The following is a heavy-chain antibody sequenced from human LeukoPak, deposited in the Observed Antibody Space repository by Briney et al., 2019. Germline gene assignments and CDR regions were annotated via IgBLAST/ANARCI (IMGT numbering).Heavy chain of an antibody. D-gene: IGHD2-2*01. V-gene: IGHV5-51*01. CDR1: GYSFSSYW. CDR2: IYPRDSRT. CDR3: ARHLSDITSSPNY. J-gene: IGHJ4*02. Sequence: GESLKISCKGSGYSFSSYWIAWVRQMPGKGLEWMGVIYPRDSRTTYSPSFQDQVTISADKSISTAYLQWARLKASDTAMYYCARHLSDITSSPNYWGPGTLVTVSS.